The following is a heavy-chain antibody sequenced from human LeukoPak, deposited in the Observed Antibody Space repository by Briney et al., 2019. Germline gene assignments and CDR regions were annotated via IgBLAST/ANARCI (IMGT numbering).Heavy chain of an antibody. CDR3: ARISSGYCSGGSCYPGYYYYYMDV. J-gene: IGHJ6*03. Sequence: ASVKVSCKASGYTFTSYDINWVRQATGQGLEWMGWMNPNSGNTGYAQKFQGRVTMTRNTSISTAYMELSSLRSEDTAVYYCARISSGYCSGGSCYPGYYYYYMDVWGKGTTVTVSS. CDR1: GYTFTSYD. CDR2: MNPNSGNT. D-gene: IGHD2-15*01. V-gene: IGHV1-8*01.